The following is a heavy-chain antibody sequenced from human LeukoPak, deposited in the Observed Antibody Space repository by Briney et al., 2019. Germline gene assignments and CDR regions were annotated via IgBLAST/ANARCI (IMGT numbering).Heavy chain of an antibody. CDR2: ISGSGDST. J-gene: IGHJ4*02. D-gene: IGHD6-19*01. CDR3: AKVRAPSGWFNSDY. CDR1: GFTFSNYV. V-gene: IGHV3-23*01. Sequence: GGSLRLSCAASGFTFSNYVMNWVRQAPGKGLEWVSGISGSGDSTYYADSVKGRLTISRDNSKSTLFLQMNSLRAEDTAAYYCAKVRAPSGWFNSDYWGQGTLVTVSS.